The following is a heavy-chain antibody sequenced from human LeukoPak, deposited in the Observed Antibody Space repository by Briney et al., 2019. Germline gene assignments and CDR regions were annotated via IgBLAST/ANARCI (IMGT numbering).Heavy chain of an antibody. V-gene: IGHV3-7*01. CDR1: GSTFSSYS. CDR2: IKLDGSEK. CDR3: VRKTYFDY. J-gene: IGHJ4*02. Sequence: AGGSLRLSCAASGSTFSSYSLNWVRQAPGKGLEWVANIKLDGSEKYYVDSVKGRFTISRDNAKNSLYLQMNSLRAEDTAVYYCVRKTYFDYWGQGTLVTVSS.